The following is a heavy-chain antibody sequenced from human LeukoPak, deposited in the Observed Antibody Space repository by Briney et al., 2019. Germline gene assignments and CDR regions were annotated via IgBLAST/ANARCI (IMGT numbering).Heavy chain of an antibody. CDR2: IYYCGST. J-gene: IGHJ4*02. CDR1: GGSLSSYY. V-gene: IGHV4-59*01. CDR3: AGYSSGFDY. Sequence: SETLSLTCTVSGGSLSSYYWSWIRQPPGKGLEWIGYIYYCGSTNYNPSLKSRVTISVDTSKNQFSLKLSSVTAADTAVYYCAGYSSGFDYWGQGTLVTVSS. D-gene: IGHD6-19*01.